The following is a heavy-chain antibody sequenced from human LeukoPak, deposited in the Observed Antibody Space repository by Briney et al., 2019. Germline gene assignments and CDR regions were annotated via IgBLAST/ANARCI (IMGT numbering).Heavy chain of an antibody. J-gene: IGHJ4*02. V-gene: IGHV4-31*03. Sequence: SQTLSLTCTVSDGSISSGGYYWSWIRQHPGTGLEWIGYIYYSGSTYYNPSLKSRVTISVDTSKNQFSLKLSSVTAADTAVYYCARVPFYLAGQSGYYKAPICYYFDYWGQGTLVTVSS. D-gene: IGHD3-22*01. CDR1: DGSISSGGYY. CDR3: ARVPFYLAGQSGYYKAPICYYFDY. CDR2: IYYSGST.